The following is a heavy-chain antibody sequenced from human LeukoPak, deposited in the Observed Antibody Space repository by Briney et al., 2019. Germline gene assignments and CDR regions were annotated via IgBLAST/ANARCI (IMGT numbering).Heavy chain of an antibody. CDR1: GGSVSSGSYH. CDR2: INYSGST. V-gene: IGHV4-61*01. CDR3: AREGLSSGYYNY. J-gene: IGHJ4*02. Sequence: SETLSLTCTVSGGSVSSGSYHWSWIRQPPGKGLEWIGYINYSGSTNYNPSLKSRVTISIDTSKNQFSLRLSPVTAADTAVYYCAREGLSSGYYNYWGQGTLVTVSS. D-gene: IGHD3-22*01.